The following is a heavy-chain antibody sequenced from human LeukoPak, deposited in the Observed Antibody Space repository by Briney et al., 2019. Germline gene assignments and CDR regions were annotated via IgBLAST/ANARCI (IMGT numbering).Heavy chain of an antibody. CDR3: ARDGSRGNFDY. CDR1: GLTFSSYW. J-gene: IGHJ4*02. D-gene: IGHD3-16*01. CDR2: INSDGSST. V-gene: IGHV3-74*01. Sequence: GGSLRLSCAASGLTFSSYWMHWVRQAPGKGLVWVSRINSDGSSTIYADYVKGRFTISRDNAKNTLYLQMDSLRAEDTAMYYCARDGSRGNFDYWGQGTLVTVSS.